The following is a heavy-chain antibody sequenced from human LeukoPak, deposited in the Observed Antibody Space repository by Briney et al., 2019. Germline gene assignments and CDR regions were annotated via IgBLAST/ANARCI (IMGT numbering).Heavy chain of an antibody. D-gene: IGHD4-23*01. Sequence: GGSLRLSCAASGFTFSSYAMSWVRQAPGKGLEWVSAISGSGGNTYYADSVKGRFTISRDNAKNSLYLQVNSLRAEDTAVYYCARDLGTFDDYGGEETAFDIWGQGTMVTVSS. V-gene: IGHV3-23*01. J-gene: IGHJ3*02. CDR3: ARDLGTFDDYGGEETAFDI. CDR2: ISGSGGNT. CDR1: GFTFSSYA.